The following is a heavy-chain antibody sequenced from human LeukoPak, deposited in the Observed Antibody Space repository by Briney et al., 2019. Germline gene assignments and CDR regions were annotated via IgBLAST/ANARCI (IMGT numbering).Heavy chain of an antibody. Sequence: SQTLSLTCTVSGGSISSGGYYWSRIRQPPGKGLEWIGYIYHSGSTYYNPSLKSRVTISVDRSKNQFSLKLSSVTAADTAVYYCARDLYCGGDCYSRGWYFDYWGQGTLVTVSS. D-gene: IGHD2-21*02. CDR2: IYHSGST. J-gene: IGHJ4*02. CDR1: GGSISSGGYY. CDR3: ARDLYCGGDCYSRGWYFDY. V-gene: IGHV4-30-2*01.